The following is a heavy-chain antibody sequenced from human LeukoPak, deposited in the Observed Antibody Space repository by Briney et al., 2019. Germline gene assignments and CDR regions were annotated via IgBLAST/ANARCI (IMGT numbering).Heavy chain of an antibody. CDR2: INRDGSER. Sequence: GESLRLSCAASGFTFSNYWMTWVRQAPGKGLEWVANINRDGSERYYVDSVKGRFTISRDDAKSSLYLQMNSLRAEDTAVYYCARRNAMDVWGQGTTVIVFS. J-gene: IGHJ6*02. V-gene: IGHV3-7*03. CDR1: GFTFSNYW. CDR3: ARRNAMDV.